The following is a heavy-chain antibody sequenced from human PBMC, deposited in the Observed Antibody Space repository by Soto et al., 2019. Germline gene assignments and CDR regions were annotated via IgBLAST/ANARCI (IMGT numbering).Heavy chain of an antibody. V-gene: IGHV3-23*01. D-gene: IGHD5-12*01. CDR1: GFTFSSYA. Sequence: EVQLLESGGGLVQPGGSLRLSCAASGFTFSSYAMSWVRQAPGKGLEWVSAISGSGGSTYYADSMKGRFTISRDKSKNTLYLQMNSLRAEDTVVYSWAKEWLRYDCDYWGQGTLVTVSS. CDR3: AKEWLRYDCDY. J-gene: IGHJ4*02. CDR2: ISGSGGST.